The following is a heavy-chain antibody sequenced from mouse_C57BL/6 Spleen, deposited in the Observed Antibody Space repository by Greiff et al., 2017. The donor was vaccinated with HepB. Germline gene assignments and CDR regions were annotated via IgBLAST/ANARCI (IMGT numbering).Heavy chain of an antibody. CDR3: ARSDVTTVPYLYFDV. V-gene: IGHV14-2*01. D-gene: IGHD1-1*01. J-gene: IGHJ1*03. CDR2: IDPEDGET. CDR1: GFNIKDYY. Sequence: EVKLMESGAELVKPGASVKLSCTASGFNIKDYYMHWVKQRTEQGLEWIGRIDPEDGETKYAQKFQGKATITADTSSNTAYLQLSSLTSEDAAVYYCARSDVTTVPYLYFDVWGTGTTVTVSS.